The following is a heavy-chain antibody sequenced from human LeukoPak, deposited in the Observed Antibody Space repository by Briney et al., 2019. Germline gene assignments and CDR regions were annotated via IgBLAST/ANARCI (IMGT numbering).Heavy chain of an antibody. J-gene: IGHJ5*02. V-gene: IGHV5-51*01. Sequence: GESLKISCKGFGNSFSNYWIGWVRQTPGKGLEWMGIIYPGGSITHYSPAFQGQVSISVDKSISTAYLQWSSLKASDTAMYYCACRTYSSTWSDPWGQGTLVTVSS. CDR2: IYPGGSIT. CDR1: GNSFSNYW. D-gene: IGHD5-18*01. CDR3: ACRTYSSTWSDP.